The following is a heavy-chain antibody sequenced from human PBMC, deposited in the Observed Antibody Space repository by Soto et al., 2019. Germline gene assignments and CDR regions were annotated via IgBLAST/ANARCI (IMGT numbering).Heavy chain of an antibody. CDR1: GYSFTSYW. J-gene: IGHJ6*02. CDR3: ARLGFNYDFLSGYYNVHHYYGIDV. Sequence: GESLKISCKGSGYSFTSYWIGWVRQMPGKGLEWMGIIYPVDSDTRYSPSFQGQVTISADKSINSVYLQWSSLKASDTATYYCARLGFNYDFLSGYYNVHHYYGIDVWGQGTTVTVSS. D-gene: IGHD3-3*01. V-gene: IGHV5-51*01. CDR2: IYPVDSDT.